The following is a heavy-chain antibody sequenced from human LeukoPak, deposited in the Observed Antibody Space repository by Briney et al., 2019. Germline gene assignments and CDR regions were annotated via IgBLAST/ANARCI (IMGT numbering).Heavy chain of an antibody. CDR1: GYTFTSYD. V-gene: IGHV1-8*01. J-gene: IGHJ6*03. CDR3: ARVGTYYDFWSGYSVYYYYYMDV. D-gene: IGHD3-3*01. CDR2: MNPNSGNT. Sequence: GASVKVSCKASGYTFTSYDINWVRQATGQGLEWMGWMNPNSGNTGYAQKFQGRVTMTRNTSISTAYMELSSLRSEDTAVYYCARVGTYYDFWSGYSVYYYYYMDVWGKGTTDTVSS.